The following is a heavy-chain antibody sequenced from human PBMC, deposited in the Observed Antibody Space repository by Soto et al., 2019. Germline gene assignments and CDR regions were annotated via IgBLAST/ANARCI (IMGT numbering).Heavy chain of an antibody. D-gene: IGHD3-3*01. J-gene: IGHJ4*02. CDR1: GFSFGDYW. CDR2: MKKDGSEK. CDR3: AKLGSGYYTGLYFDY. Sequence: GGSLRLSCAASGFSFGDYWMSWVRQAPGKGLGWVAHMKKDGSEKYYVDSVKGRFTVSRDNTKSSLYLQMSSLRAEDTAVYYCAKLGSGYYTGLYFDYWGQGTLVTVSS. V-gene: IGHV3-7*03.